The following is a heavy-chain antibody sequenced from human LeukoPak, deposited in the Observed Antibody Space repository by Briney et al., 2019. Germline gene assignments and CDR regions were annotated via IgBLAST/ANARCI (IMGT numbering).Heavy chain of an antibody. CDR1: GFTISSYD. Sequence: GGSLRLSCAASGFTISSYDMHWVRQATGKGLEWVSAIGTAGDTYYPGSVKGRFTISRENAKNSLYLQMNSLRAGDTAVYYCARVSSSGHTFDYWGQGTLVTVSS. D-gene: IGHD6-19*01. J-gene: IGHJ4*02. CDR2: IGTAGDT. V-gene: IGHV3-13*01. CDR3: ARVSSSGHTFDY.